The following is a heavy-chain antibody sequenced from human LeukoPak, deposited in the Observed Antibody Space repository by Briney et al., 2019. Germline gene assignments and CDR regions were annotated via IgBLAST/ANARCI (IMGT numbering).Heavy chain of an antibody. CDR3: AREGRIAVAGPDY. D-gene: IGHD6-19*01. CDR2: IWYDGSNK. Sequence: GGSLRLSCAASGFTFSSYGMHWVRQAPGKGLEWVAVIWYDGSNKYYEDSVKGRFTISRDNSKNTLYLQMSSLRAEDTAVYYCAREGRIAVAGPDYWGQGTLVSVSS. J-gene: IGHJ4*02. V-gene: IGHV3-33*01. CDR1: GFTFSSYG.